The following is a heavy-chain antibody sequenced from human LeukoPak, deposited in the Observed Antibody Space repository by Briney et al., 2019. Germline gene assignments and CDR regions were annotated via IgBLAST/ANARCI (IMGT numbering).Heavy chain of an antibody. CDR1: GYTFTGYY. V-gene: IGHV1-2*02. CDR3: ARAYGSNPSAVLCYYYGMDV. D-gene: IGHD3-22*01. CDR2: INPNSGGT. J-gene: IGHJ6*02. Sequence: ASVKVSCKASGYTFTGYYMHWVRQAPGQGLEWMGWINPNSGGTNYAQKFQGRVTMTRDTSISTAYMELSRLRSDDTAVYYCARAYGSNPSAVLCYYYGMDVWGQGTTVTVSS.